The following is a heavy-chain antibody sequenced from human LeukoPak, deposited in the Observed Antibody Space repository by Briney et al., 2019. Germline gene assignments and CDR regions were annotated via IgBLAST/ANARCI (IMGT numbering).Heavy chain of an antibody. Sequence: GGSLRLSCAASGFTFSNYAMSWVRQAPGKGLEWVSSISGSGGSTYYADSVKGRFTISRDNSKNTLDLQMNSLRAEDTAVYYCARYCSGASCYSGVDYWGQGTLVPVSS. CDR1: GFTFSNYA. CDR3: ARYCSGASCYSGVDY. V-gene: IGHV3-23*01. D-gene: IGHD2-15*01. J-gene: IGHJ4*02. CDR2: ISGSGGST.